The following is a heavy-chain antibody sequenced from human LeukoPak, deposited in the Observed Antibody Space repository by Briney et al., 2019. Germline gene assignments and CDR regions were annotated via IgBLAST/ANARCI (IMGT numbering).Heavy chain of an antibody. D-gene: IGHD6-13*01. Sequence: GGSLRLSCVASGFTFSSYAMHWVRQAPGKGLEWVAVISFDGSNKYYADSVKGRFTISRDNSKNTLYLQVSAEDTAIYYCARGYASTSQLDPWGQGTLVTVSS. CDR3: ARGYASTSQLDP. V-gene: IGHV3-30*03. CDR2: ISFDGSNK. CDR1: GFTFSSYA. J-gene: IGHJ5*02.